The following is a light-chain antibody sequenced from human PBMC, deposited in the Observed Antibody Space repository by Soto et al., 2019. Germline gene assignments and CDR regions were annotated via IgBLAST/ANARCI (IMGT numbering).Light chain of an antibody. Sequence: DIQMTQSPSSLSASVGDRVTMTCRASQSISSYLNWYEQKPGKVPKLLIHAASSLKSGVPSRFSGSGSGTDVTLTISSLQPEDFATYYCQQSYSTPYTFGQGTKLEIK. CDR2: AAS. CDR1: QSISSY. CDR3: QQSYSTPYT. V-gene: IGKV1-39*01. J-gene: IGKJ2*01.